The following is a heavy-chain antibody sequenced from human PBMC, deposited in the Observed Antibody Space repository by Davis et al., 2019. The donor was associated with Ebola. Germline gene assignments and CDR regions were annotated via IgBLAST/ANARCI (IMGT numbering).Heavy chain of an antibody. D-gene: IGHD6-13*01. CDR3: ASIRGKKAAAGPSAWGDY. V-gene: IGHV3-33*01. Sequence: GGSLRLSCAASGFTFSSYGMHWVRQAPGKGLKWVAVIWYDGSNKYYADSVKGRFTISRDNSKNTLYLQMNSLRAEDTAVYYCASIRGKKAAAGPSAWGDYWGQGTLVTVSS. J-gene: IGHJ4*02. CDR1: GFTFSSYG. CDR2: IWYDGSNK.